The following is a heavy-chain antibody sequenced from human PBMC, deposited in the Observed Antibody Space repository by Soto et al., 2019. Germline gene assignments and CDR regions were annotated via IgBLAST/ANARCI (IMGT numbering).Heavy chain of an antibody. Sequence: ASVKVSCKASGYTFTSYAMHWVRQAPGQRLEWMGWINAGNGNTKYSQKFQGRVTITRDTSASTAYMELSSLRSEDTAVYYCARGGWYLLYYYGMDVWGQGTTVTVSS. D-gene: IGHD2-15*01. V-gene: IGHV1-3*01. CDR3: ARGGWYLLYYYGMDV. J-gene: IGHJ6*02. CDR2: INAGNGNT. CDR1: GYTFTSYA.